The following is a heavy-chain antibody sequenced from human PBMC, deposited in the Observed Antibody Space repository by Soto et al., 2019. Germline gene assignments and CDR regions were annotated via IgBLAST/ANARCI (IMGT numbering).Heavy chain of an antibody. CDR3: ARASLASFYVYY. V-gene: IGHV3-33*01. Sequence: QVQLVESGGGVVQPGRSLRLSCAASGFTFSSYGMHWVRQAPGKGLEWVAVIWYDGSNKYYADSVKGRFTISRDNSKNTLYLQMNSLRAEDTAVYYCARASLASFYVYYWGQGTLVTVSS. J-gene: IGHJ4*02. CDR1: GFTFSSYG. CDR2: IWYDGSNK. D-gene: IGHD3-10*02.